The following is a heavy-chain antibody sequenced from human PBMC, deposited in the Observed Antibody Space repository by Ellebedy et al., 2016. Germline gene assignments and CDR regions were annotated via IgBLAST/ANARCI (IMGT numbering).Heavy chain of an antibody. CDR1: GYTFTGHY. Sequence: ASVKVSCXASGYTFTGHYIHWVRQAPGQGLEWMGWINPNNGGTDYAQKFQGRVTMTKDTSISTAYVELTRLTSDDTAIYYCARGWGSPYLLPLGEFDYWGQGSLVTVSS. V-gene: IGHV1-2*02. CDR2: INPNNGGT. D-gene: IGHD3-16*01. J-gene: IGHJ4*02. CDR3: ARGWGSPYLLPLGEFDY.